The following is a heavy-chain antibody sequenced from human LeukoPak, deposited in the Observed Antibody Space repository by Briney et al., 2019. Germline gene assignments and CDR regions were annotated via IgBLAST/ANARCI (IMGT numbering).Heavy chain of an antibody. Sequence: SETLSLTCTVSGGSISSGGYYWSWIRQPPGKALEWIGYIYHSGSTYYNPSLKSRVTISVDRSKNQFSLKLSSVTAADTAVYYCASQSIAAAAFDIWGQGTMVTVSS. CDR2: IYHSGST. CDR1: GGSISSGGYY. CDR3: ASQSIAAAAFDI. J-gene: IGHJ3*02. D-gene: IGHD6-13*01. V-gene: IGHV4-30-2*01.